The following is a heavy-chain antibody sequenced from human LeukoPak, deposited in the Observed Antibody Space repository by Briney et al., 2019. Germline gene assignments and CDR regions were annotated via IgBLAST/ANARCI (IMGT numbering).Heavy chain of an antibody. CDR1: GFTFDDYA. CDR2: ISWNGGSI. D-gene: IGHD3-16*01. J-gene: IGHJ2*01. CDR3: AKKGVPHWYFDL. V-gene: IGHV3-9*01. Sequence: GRSLRLSCAASGFTFDDYAMHWVRQAPGKGLEWVSGISWNGGSIGYADSVKGRFTISRDNAKNSLYLQMYSLRAEDTALYYCAKKGVPHWYFDLWGRGTLVTVSS.